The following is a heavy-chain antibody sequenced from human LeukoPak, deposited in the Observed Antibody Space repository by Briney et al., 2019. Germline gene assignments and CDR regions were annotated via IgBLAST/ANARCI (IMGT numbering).Heavy chain of an antibody. J-gene: IGHJ4*02. CDR1: GFTFSSYA. CDR3: ARGMADYDILTGYLDY. D-gene: IGHD3-9*01. Sequence: GGSLRLSCAASGFTFSSYAMSWVRQAPGKGLEWVSAISGSGGSTYYADSVKGRFTISRDNSKNTLYLQMNSLRAEDTAVYYCARGMADYDILTGYLDYWGQGTLVTVSS. V-gene: IGHV3-23*01. CDR2: ISGSGGST.